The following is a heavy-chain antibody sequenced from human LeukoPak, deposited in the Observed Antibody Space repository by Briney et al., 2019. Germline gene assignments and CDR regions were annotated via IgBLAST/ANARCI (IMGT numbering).Heavy chain of an antibody. CDR2: INHSRST. D-gene: IGHD3-22*01. CDR3: ARRWAPDSSGYYYWGPDY. CDR1: GGSFSPYY. J-gene: IGHJ4*02. Sequence: SETLSLTCAVYGGSFSPYYWSWIRQSPDKGLEWIGEINHSRSTNYNPSLKSRVTISVDTSKNQFSLKLSSVTAADTAVYYCARRWAPDSSGYYYWGPDYWGQGTLVTVSS. V-gene: IGHV4-34*01.